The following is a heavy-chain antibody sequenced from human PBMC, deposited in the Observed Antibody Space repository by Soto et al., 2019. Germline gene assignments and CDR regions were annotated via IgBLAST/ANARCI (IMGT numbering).Heavy chain of an antibody. CDR3: ARRKYCGGGSCSSFDY. V-gene: IGHV4-39*01. Sequence: SETLSLTCTVSGDSISSSNYYWGWIRQPPGKGLEWIGSIYYSGNTYYNPSLKSRVTISVDTSRNQFSLKLNSVTAADTAVYFCARRKYCGGGSCSSFDYWGQGILVTVSS. D-gene: IGHD2-15*01. CDR1: GDSISSSNYY. J-gene: IGHJ4*02. CDR2: IYYSGNT.